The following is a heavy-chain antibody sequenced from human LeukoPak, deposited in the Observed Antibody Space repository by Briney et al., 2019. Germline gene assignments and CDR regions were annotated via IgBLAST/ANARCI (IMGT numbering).Heavy chain of an antibody. J-gene: IGHJ6*03. CDR3: AKAPRYYDFWSDYSTGYYYYYMDV. CDR2: ISGSGGST. D-gene: IGHD3-3*01. CDR1: GFTFSSYA. Sequence: GGSLRLSCAASGFTFSSYAMSWVRQAPGKGLEWVSAISGSGGSTYYADSVKGRFTISRDNSKNTLYLQMNSLRAEDTAVYYCAKAPRYYDFWSDYSTGYYYYYMDVWGKGTTVTVSS. V-gene: IGHV3-23*01.